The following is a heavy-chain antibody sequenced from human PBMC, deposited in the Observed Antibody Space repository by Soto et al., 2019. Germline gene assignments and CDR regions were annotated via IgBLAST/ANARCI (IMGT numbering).Heavy chain of an antibody. CDR3: ASTYSSGWLPLDL. Sequence: PSETLSLTCAVSGGSISSSNWWSWVRQPPGKGLEWIGEIYHSGSTNYNPSLKSRVTISVDKSKNQFSLKLSSVTAADTAVYYCASTYSSGWLPLDLWGQGTPVTVSS. V-gene: IGHV4-4*02. J-gene: IGHJ4*02. CDR2: IYHSGST. CDR1: GGSISSSNW. D-gene: IGHD6-19*01.